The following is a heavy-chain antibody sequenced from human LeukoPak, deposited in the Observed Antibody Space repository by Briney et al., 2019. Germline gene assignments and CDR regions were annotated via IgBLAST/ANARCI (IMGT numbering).Heavy chain of an antibody. Sequence: PEALSLTSAVSGYSISSGYYWGWIRQPPGKGLEWIGSIYDVGSTYNNPARRSRVTISVDTSKNQFSLKLSSVTAADTAVYYCARQSHDFWSGRRDYFYHWGQGTLVTVSS. V-gene: IGHV4-38-2*01. CDR2: IYDVGST. CDR1: GYSISSGYY. CDR3: ARQSHDFWSGRRDYFYH. D-gene: IGHD3-3*01. J-gene: IGHJ4*02.